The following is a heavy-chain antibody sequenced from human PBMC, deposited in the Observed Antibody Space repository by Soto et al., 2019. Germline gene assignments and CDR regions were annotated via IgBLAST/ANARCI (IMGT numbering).Heavy chain of an antibody. Sequence: AGSLRLSCAASGFTFSSYEMSWVRQAPGKGLEWVSYISCSGSTIYYAASVKGRFTISRDNAKNSLYLQMNSLTAEDTAVYYCAMYLFLGECGGGSCSFDYWGQGTLVTVSS. D-gene: IGHD2-15*01. V-gene: IGHV3-48*03. CDR1: GFTFSSYE. CDR2: ISCSGSTI. CDR3: AMYLFLGECGGGSCSFDY. J-gene: IGHJ4*02.